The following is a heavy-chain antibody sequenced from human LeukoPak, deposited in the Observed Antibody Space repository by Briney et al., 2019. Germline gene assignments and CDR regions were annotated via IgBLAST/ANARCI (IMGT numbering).Heavy chain of an antibody. D-gene: IGHD3-10*01. CDR1: GFTFSSYA. CDR3: ARDSYYGSGRHYYYYMDV. Sequence: GGSLRLSCAASGFTFSSYAMHWVRQAPGKGLEWVAVISYDGSYKYYADSVKGRFTISRDNSKNTLYLQLNSLGADDTAVYYCARDSYYGSGRHYYYYMDVWGKGTTVTVSS. J-gene: IGHJ6*03. V-gene: IGHV3-30*04. CDR2: ISYDGSYK.